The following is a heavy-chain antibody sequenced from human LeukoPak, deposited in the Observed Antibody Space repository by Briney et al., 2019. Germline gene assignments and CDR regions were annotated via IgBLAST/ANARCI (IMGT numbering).Heavy chain of an antibody. CDR2: INPNSGGT. J-gene: IGHJ4*02. V-gene: IGHV1-2*02. D-gene: IGHD6-19*01. CDR3: ARGGSGWYGGLDY. CDR1: GYTFTGYY. Sequence: ASVKVSCKASGYTFTGYYMNWVRQAPGHGLEWMGWINPNSGGTNYAQKFQGRVTMTRDTSISTAYMELSRLRSDDTAVYYCARGGSGWYGGLDYWGQGTLVTVSS.